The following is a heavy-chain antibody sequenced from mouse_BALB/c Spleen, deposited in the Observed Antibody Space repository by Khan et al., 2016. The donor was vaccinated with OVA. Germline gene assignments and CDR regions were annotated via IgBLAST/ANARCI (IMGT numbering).Heavy chain of an antibody. V-gene: IGHV1-77*01. Sequence: QVQLQQSGAELARPGASVKLSCKASGYTFTDYYINWVKQRTGQGLEWIGEISPGRGDTYYNERFKGKATLTADKYSSTAYMQLSSLTSEASAVYFSARRNYFGYTVAYWGQGTLVTVSA. D-gene: IGHD1-2*01. CDR1: GYTFTDYY. J-gene: IGHJ3*01. CDR3: ARRNYFGYTVAY. CDR2: ISPGRGDT.